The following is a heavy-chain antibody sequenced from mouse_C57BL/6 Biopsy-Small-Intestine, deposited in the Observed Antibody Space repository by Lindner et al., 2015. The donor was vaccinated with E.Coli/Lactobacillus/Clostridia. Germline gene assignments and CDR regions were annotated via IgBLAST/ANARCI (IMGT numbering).Heavy chain of an antibody. J-gene: IGHJ1*03. CDR1: GYTVTDNY. Sequence: VQLQESGPELVKPGASVKMSCKTSGYTVTDNYMHWVKQSHGKSLEWIGYINPNCGANGCRQKFKGRATLTVDKSSSTAYMELHSLTSEDSAVYYCARDNGSNYWYFDVWGTGTTVTVSS. D-gene: IGHD1-1*01. CDR2: INPNCGAN. V-gene: IGHV1-34*01. CDR3: ARDNGSNYWYFDV.